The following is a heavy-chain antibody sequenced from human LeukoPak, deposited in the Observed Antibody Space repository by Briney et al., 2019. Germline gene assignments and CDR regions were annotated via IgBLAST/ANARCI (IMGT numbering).Heavy chain of an antibody. Sequence: GGSLRLSCAASGFTVSSNYMSWVRQAPGKGLEWVSSISSSSSYIYYADSVKGRFTISRDNAKNSLYLQMNSLRAEDTAVYYCARDAPGYYYYMDVWGKGTTVTVSS. CDR3: ARDAPGYYYYMDV. CDR2: ISSSSSYI. J-gene: IGHJ6*03. CDR1: GFTVSSNY. V-gene: IGHV3-21*01.